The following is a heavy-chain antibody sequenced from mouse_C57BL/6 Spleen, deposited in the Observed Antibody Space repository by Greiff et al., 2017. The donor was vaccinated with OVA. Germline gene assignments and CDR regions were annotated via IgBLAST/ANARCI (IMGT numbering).Heavy chain of an antibody. J-gene: IGHJ4*01. CDR3: ARGGRRDAMDY. V-gene: IGHV5-17*01. CDR1: GFTFSDYG. CDR2: ISSGSSTI. Sequence: EVKLMESGGGLVKPGGSLKLSCAASGFTFSDYGMHWVRQAPETGLEWVAYISSGSSTIYYADTVKGRFTISRDNAKNTLFLQMTSLRSEDTAMYYCARGGRRDAMDYWGQGTSVTVSS.